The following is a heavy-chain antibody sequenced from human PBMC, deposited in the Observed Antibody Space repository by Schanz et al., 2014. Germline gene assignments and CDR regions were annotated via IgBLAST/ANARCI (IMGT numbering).Heavy chain of an antibody. J-gene: IGHJ6*02. D-gene: IGHD3-3*01. CDR2: ISGSSIHK. CDR3: ARFLARYQYYGVDV. V-gene: IGHV3-11*05. CDR1: GFTFSDYY. Sequence: DLVESGGGLVKPGGSLRLSCAASGFTFSDYYMAWIRQAPGKGLEWVSHISGSSIHKNYADSVKGRFSISRDNGETSVYLQINSLRVEDTAVYYCARFLARYQYYGVDVWGQGTTVIVSS.